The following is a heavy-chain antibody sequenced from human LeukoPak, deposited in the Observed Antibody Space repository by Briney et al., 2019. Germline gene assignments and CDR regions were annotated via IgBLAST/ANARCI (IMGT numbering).Heavy chain of an antibody. CDR1: GDSIRSGDSY. CDR3: VRLPITKRAMDV. V-gene: IGHV4-39*01. J-gene: IGHJ6*02. Sequence: SSETLSLTCSVSGDSIRSGDSYWGWIRQNPWKGLEWIGSIYYVGSPHYNPSLNSRQVTMSVDTLKNQFSLKLTSVTAADTAVYYCVRLPITKRAMDVWGQGTTVTVSS. CDR2: IYYVGSP. D-gene: IGHD3-3*01.